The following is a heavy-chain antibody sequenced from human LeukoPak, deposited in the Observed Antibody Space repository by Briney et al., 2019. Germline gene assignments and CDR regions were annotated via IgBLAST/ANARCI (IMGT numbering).Heavy chain of an antibody. CDR2: IYYSGST. CDR1: GGSISSSSYY. V-gene: IGHV4-39*07. D-gene: IGHD2-15*01. CDR3: ASSDIVVVVAVTGAFDI. Sequence: PETLSLTCTVSGGSISSSSYYWGWIRQPPGKGLEWIGSIYYSGSTYYNPSLKSRVTISVDTSKNQFSLKLSSVTAAGTAVYYCASSDIVVVVAVTGAFDIWGQGTMVTVSS. J-gene: IGHJ3*02.